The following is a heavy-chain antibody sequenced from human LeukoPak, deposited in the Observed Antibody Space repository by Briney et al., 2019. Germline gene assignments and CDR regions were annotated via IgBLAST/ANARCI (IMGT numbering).Heavy chain of an antibody. Sequence: ASVKVSCKASDYSFTSYGITWVRQAPGQGLEWMGWISAYNGNTNYAQKLQGRVTMTTDTSTRTAYMELSRLRSDDTAVYYCARDGYSSSPALWYWGQGTLVTVSS. CDR1: DYSFTSYG. D-gene: IGHD6-13*01. J-gene: IGHJ4*02. V-gene: IGHV1-18*01. CDR2: ISAYNGNT. CDR3: ARDGYSSSPALWY.